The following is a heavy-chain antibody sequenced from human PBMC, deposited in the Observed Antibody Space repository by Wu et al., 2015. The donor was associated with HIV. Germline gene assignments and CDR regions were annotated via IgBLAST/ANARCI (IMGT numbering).Heavy chain of an antibody. V-gene: IGHV1-2*02. D-gene: IGHD3-22*01. CDR3: ARPVSYDSSGYYFDFGYYGMDV. Sequence: QVQLVQSGAEVKKPGASVKVSCKASGYTFTGYYMHWVRQAPGQGLGWMGWINPNSGGTNYAQKFQGRVTMTRDTSISTAYMELSRLRSDDTAVYYCARPVSYDSSGYYFDFGYYGMDVWGQGTTVTVSS. CDR2: INPNSGGT. CDR1: GYTFTGYY. J-gene: IGHJ6*02.